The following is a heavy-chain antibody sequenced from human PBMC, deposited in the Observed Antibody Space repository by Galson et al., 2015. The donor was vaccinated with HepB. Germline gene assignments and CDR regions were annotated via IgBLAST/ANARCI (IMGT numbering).Heavy chain of an antibody. CDR2: ISYHGINE. CDR3: ARGSAAGTWGYGMGV. J-gene: IGHJ6*02. V-gene: IGHV3-30-3*01. Sequence: SLRLSCAASGFTFNTYPMHWVRQAPGKGLKWVAVISYHGINEYYADFVKGRFSISRDNSRNTLYLQMNSLTVEDTALYYCARGSAAGTWGYGMGVWGQGTTVTVSS. CDR1: GFTFNTYP. D-gene: IGHD6-19*01.